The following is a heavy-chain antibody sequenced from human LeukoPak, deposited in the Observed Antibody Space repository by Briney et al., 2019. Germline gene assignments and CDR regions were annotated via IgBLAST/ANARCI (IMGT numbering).Heavy chain of an antibody. CDR1: GYSISTGYY. Sequence: PSETLSLTCTVSGYSISTGYYWDWIRQPPGKGLEWIGTFYHGGSTYYNPSLKSRVTISVDTSKNQFSLKLSSVTAADTAVYYCTAITGTLGGWFDPWGQGTLVTVPS. CDR3: TAITGTLGGWFDP. J-gene: IGHJ5*02. V-gene: IGHV4-38-2*02. CDR2: FYHGGST. D-gene: IGHD1-7*01.